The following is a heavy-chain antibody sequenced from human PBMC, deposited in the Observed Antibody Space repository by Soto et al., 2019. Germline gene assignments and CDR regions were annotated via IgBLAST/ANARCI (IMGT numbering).Heavy chain of an antibody. D-gene: IGHD3-16*01. V-gene: IGHV4-34*01. CDR1: GGSFSGYY. J-gene: IGHJ6*02. Sequence: SETLSLTCAVYGGSFSGYYWSWIRQPPGKGLEWIGEINHSGSTNYNPSLKSRVTISVDTSKNQFSLKLSSVTAADTAVYYCARGYHGYGYYYYAMDVWGQGTKGTV. CDR3: ARGYHGYGYYYYAMDV. CDR2: INHSGST.